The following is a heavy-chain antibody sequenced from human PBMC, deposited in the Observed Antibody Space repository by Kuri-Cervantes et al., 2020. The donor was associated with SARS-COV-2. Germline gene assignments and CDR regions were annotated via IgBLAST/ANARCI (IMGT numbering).Heavy chain of an antibody. CDR3: ARSXPFRRLVVIXQGGAFDI. V-gene: IGHV1-2*04. Sequence: ASVKVSCKASGYXXXGYYMHXVRQAPGQGLEWMGWINPNSGGTNYAQKFQGWVTMTRDTSISTVYMELSRLRSDDTAVYYCARSXPFRRLVVIXQGGAFDIWGQETMVTVSS. CDR2: INPNSGGT. J-gene: IGHJ3*02. CDR1: GYXXXGYY. D-gene: IGHD3-22*01.